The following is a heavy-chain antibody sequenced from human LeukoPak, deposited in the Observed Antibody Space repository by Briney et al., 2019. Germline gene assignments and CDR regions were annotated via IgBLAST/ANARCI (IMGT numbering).Heavy chain of an antibody. CDR1: GFTFSSYA. D-gene: IGHD6-19*01. CDR3: ARSYIAVAGNDAFDI. J-gene: IGHJ3*02. CDR2: ISYDGSNK. V-gene: IGHV3-30-3*01. Sequence: PGRSLRLSCAASGFTFSSYAMHWVRQAPGKGLEWVAVISYDGSNKYYADSVKGRFTISRDNSKNTLCLQMNSLRAEDTAVYYCARSYIAVAGNDAFDIWGQGTMVTVSS.